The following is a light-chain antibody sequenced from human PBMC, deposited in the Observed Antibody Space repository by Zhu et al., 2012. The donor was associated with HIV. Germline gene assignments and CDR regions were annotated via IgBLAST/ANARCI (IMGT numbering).Light chain of an antibody. V-gene: IGKV1-5*03. J-gene: IGKJ2*01. CDR2: EAS. Sequence: DFQMTQSPSTLSASVGDRVTITCRASQSISRWLAWYQQKPGKAPKLLIYEASRLESGVPSRFSGSQSGTEFTLTISSLQPDDFATYYCQQYDRYSEYTFGQGTKGGDQT. CDR3: QQYDRYSEYT. CDR1: QSISRW.